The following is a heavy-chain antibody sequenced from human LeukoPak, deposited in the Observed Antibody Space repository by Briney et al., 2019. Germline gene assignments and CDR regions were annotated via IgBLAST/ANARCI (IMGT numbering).Heavy chain of an antibody. V-gene: IGHV4-59*08. CDR3: ARRGPAAIDYYYYMDV. J-gene: IGHJ6*03. CDR1: GGSIRSYY. D-gene: IGHD2-2*02. Sequence: PSETLSLTCSVSGGSIRSYYWSWIRQPPGKGLEWIGYMYYSGSTSYNPSLKSRVTISVDTSKNQFSLKLSSVTAADTAVYYCARRGPAAIDYYYYMDVWGKGTTVTVSS. CDR2: MYYSGST.